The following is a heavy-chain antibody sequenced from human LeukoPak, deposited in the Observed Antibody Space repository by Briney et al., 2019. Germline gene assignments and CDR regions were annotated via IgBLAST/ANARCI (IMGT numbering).Heavy chain of an antibody. CDR1: GFTFSSYG. Sequence: GGSLRLSCAASGFTFSSYGMPWVRQAPGKGLEWVAVISYDGSNKYYADSVKGRFTISRDNSKNTLYLQMNSLRAEDTAVYYCAADSSGWYYFDYWGQGTLVTVSS. D-gene: IGHD6-19*01. CDR2: ISYDGSNK. J-gene: IGHJ4*02. CDR3: AADSSGWYYFDY. V-gene: IGHV3-30*03.